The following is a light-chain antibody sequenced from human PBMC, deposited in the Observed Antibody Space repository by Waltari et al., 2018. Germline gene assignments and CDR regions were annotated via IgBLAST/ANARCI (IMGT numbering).Light chain of an antibody. CDR3: CSYAGSFVWV. CDR1: TSYVGYYDY. J-gene: IGLJ3*02. Sequence: QSALTQPRSVSGSPGQSVTLSCTGSTSYVGYYDYVSWYQQHPGKAPEVLIYGVSRRPSGIPDRFSGSKSGNTASLTISGLRAEDEADYYCCSYAGSFVWVFGGGTTLSV. V-gene: IGLV2-11*01. CDR2: GVS.